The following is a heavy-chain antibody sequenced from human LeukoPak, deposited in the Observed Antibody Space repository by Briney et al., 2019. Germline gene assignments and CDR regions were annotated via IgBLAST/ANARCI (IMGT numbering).Heavy chain of an antibody. D-gene: IGHD3-10*01. J-gene: IGHJ4*02. CDR3: AKAVRSMVTGGGYFDS. Sequence: GGSLRLSCAASGFTFSNYAMSWVRQAPGKGLEWASAISGSGGSTYYADSVKGRFTISRDNSENTLYLQMNSLRAEDTAVYYCAKAVRSMVTGGGYFDSWGQGTLVTVSS. CDR1: GFTFSNYA. V-gene: IGHV3-23*01. CDR2: ISGSGGST.